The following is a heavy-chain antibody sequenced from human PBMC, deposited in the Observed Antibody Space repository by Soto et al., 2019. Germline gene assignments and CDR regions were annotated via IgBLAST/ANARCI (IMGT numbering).Heavy chain of an antibody. J-gene: IGHJ4*02. CDR2: ISAYNGNT. V-gene: IGHV1-18*01. CDR3: ARDRRKGYCSGGSCTEPQDPFDY. D-gene: IGHD2-15*01. CDR1: GYTFTSYG. Sequence: QVQLVQSGAEVKKPGASVKVSCKASGYTFTSYGISWVRQAPGQGLEWMGWISAYNGNTNYAQKLQGRVTMTTETSTSTAYMELRSLRSDDTAVYYCARDRRKGYCSGGSCTEPQDPFDYWGQGTLVTVSS.